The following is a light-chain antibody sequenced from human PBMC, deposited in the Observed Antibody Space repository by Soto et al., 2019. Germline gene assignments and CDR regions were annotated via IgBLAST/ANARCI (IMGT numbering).Light chain of an antibody. V-gene: IGLV2-8*01. CDR3: SSYAGSNNFV. CDR2: EVS. CDR1: SGDIGAYIY. Sequence: QSVLTQPPSASGSPGQSVTISCTGTSGDIGAYIYVSWYQQHPGKAPKLMISEVSRRPSGVPERFSGSKSGNTASLTVSGLQADDEAHYYCSSYAGSNNFVFXTGTKLTVL. J-gene: IGLJ1*01.